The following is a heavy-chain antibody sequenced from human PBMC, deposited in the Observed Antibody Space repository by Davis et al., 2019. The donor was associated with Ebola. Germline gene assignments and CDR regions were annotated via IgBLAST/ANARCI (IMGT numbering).Heavy chain of an antibody. CDR1: GFTFSSYA. CDR2: IRSKANSYAT. Sequence: PGGSLRLSCAASGFTFSSYAMHWVRQASGKGLEWVGRIRSKANSYATAYAASVKGRFTISRDDSKNTAYLQMNSLKTEDTAVYYCTSTVDTADYWGQGTLVTVSS. V-gene: IGHV3-73*01. D-gene: IGHD5-18*01. J-gene: IGHJ4*02. CDR3: TSTVDTADY.